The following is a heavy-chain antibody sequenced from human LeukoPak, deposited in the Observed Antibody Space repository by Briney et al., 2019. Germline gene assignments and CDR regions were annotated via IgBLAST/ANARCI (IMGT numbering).Heavy chain of an antibody. CDR2: INCDGSST. Sequence: GGSLRLSCAASGFTFSSYWMHWVRQAPGKGLGWVSRINCDGSSTSYADSVKGRFTISRDNAKNTLYLQMNSLRAEDTAVYYCARYPARGAGWDWFDPWGQGTLVTVSS. CDR3: ARYPARGAGWDWFDP. V-gene: IGHV3-74*01. CDR1: GFTFSSYW. D-gene: IGHD3-10*01. J-gene: IGHJ5*02.